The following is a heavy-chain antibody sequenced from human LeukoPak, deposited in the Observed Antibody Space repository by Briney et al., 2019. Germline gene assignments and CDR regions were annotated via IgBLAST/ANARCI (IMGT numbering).Heavy chain of an antibody. Sequence: GGSLRLSCAASGFTFSYYGMSWVRQAPGKGLEWVSYITSSGSAMYYADSVKGRFTISRDNAKNSLYVQMNSLRAEDTAVYYCARAYRDAFDIWGQGTMVTVSS. V-gene: IGHV3-11*01. D-gene: IGHD3-16*02. J-gene: IGHJ3*02. CDR1: GFTFSYYG. CDR2: ITSSGSAM. CDR3: ARAYRDAFDI.